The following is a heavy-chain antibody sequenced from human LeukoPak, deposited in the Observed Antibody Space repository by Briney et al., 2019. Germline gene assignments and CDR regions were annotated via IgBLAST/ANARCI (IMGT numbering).Heavy chain of an antibody. CDR1: GYTFTSYG. CDR3: ARDDGSGSYYDRGFDY. CDR2: IIPIFGTA. V-gene: IGHV1-69*13. J-gene: IGHJ4*02. D-gene: IGHD3-10*01. Sequence: GASVKASCKASGYTFTSYGISWVRQAPGQGLEWMGGIIPIFGTANYAQKSQGRVTITADESTSTAYTELSSLRSEDTAVYYCARDDGSGSYYDRGFDYWGQGTLVTVSS.